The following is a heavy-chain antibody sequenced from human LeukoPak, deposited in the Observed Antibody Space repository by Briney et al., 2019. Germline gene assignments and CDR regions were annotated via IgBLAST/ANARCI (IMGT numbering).Heavy chain of an antibody. CDR1: AGSIGSNTYY. Sequence: PSETLSLTCTVSAGSIGSNTYYWAWIRQPPGKALEWIGTIYYSGSTNYNPSLRSRLTISIDTPKNQFSLKLSSVTAADTAVYYCARLRGGTYDFWGQGTLVDVSS. V-gene: IGHV4-39*01. CDR2: IYYSGST. J-gene: IGHJ4*02. CDR3: ARLRGGTYDF. D-gene: IGHD1-26*01.